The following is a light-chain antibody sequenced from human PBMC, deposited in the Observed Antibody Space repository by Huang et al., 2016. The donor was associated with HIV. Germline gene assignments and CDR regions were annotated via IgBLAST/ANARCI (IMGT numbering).Light chain of an antibody. J-gene: IGKJ2*01. CDR2: AAS. CDR3: QQSYSTPRYT. V-gene: IGKV1-39*01. Sequence: DIQMTQSPSSLSATVGDRVTITCRASQSINTYLNWYQQKPGKAQKLLIYAASSLQRGVPTRFSGSGSGTDFTLTISSLQPEDFATYYCQQSYSTPRYTFGQGTKLEIK. CDR1: QSINTY.